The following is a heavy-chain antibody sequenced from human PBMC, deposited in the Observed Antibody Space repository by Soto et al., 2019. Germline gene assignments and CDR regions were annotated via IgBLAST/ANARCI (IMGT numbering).Heavy chain of an antibody. D-gene: IGHD1-26*01. J-gene: IGHJ4*02. CDR2: IYWDDTK. CDR1: GFSLTTDRVG. V-gene: IGHV2-5*02. Sequence: QITLKESGPTLVKPTQTLTLTCTFSGFSLTTDRVGVGWIRQPPGEPLEWLAVIYWDDTKTYRPSLESRLTITQDTSKILAALTMTTMDSVDTATYYCAHAYGGRSLYWGQGTLVTVSS. CDR3: AHAYGGRSLY.